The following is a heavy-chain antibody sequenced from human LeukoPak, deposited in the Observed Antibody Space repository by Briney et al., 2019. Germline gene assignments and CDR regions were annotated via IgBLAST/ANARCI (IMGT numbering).Heavy chain of an antibody. Sequence: SETLSLTCTVSGGSISSSSYYWGWIRQPPGKGLEWIGSIYYSGSTYYNPSLKSRVTISVDTSKNQFSLKLSSVTAADTAVYYCAKNPSCSASCYGGEYWGQGTLVTVSS. CDR2: IYYSGST. J-gene: IGHJ4*02. CDR3: AKNPSCSASCYGGEY. V-gene: IGHV4-39*07. CDR1: GGSISSSSYY. D-gene: IGHD2-2*01.